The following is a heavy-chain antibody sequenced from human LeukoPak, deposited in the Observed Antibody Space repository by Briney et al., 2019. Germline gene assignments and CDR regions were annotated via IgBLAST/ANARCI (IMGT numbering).Heavy chain of an antibody. CDR3: AKTRGYNWNDESPLDY. CDR2: ISWNSGSI. J-gene: IGHJ4*02. V-gene: IGHV3-9*01. Sequence: RRSLRLSCAASGFTFDDYAMHWVRQAPGKGLEWVSGISWNSGSIGYADSVKGRFTISRDNAKNSLYLQMNSLRAEDTALYYCAKTRGYNWNDESPLDYWGQGTLVTVSS. D-gene: IGHD1-1*01. CDR1: GFTFDDYA.